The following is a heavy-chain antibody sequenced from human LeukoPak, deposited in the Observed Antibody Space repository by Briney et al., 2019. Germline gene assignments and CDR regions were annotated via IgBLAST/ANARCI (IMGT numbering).Heavy chain of an antibody. Sequence: PGGSLRLSCAASGFTFSSYEMNWVRQAPGKGLEWVSYIGSSGSTIYYADSVKGRFTISRDNAKNSLYLQMNSLRAEDTAVYYCARGVVVAVTGFDYWGQGTLVTVSS. D-gene: IGHD2-15*01. CDR2: IGSSGSTI. J-gene: IGHJ4*02. CDR1: GFTFSSYE. V-gene: IGHV3-48*03. CDR3: ARGVVVAVTGFDY.